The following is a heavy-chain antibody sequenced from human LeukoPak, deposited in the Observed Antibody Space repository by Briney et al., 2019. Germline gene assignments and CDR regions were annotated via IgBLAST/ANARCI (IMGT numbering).Heavy chain of an antibody. CDR1: GDSISSYY. J-gene: IGHJ4*02. V-gene: IGHV4-4*07. D-gene: IGHD3-22*01. CDR2: IYTSGRT. Sequence: SETLSLTCTVSGDSISSYYWSWIRQPAGKGLEWIGRIYTSGRTNYNPSLKSRVTMSEDTSKNQFSLKLSSVTAADTAVYYCARDWHSSGYYDYWGQGTLFTVSS. CDR3: ARDWHSSGYYDY.